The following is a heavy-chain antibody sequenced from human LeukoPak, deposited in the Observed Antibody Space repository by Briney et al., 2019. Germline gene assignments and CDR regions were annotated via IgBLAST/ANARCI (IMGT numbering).Heavy chain of an antibody. V-gene: IGHV4-59*01. D-gene: IGHD6-19*01. CDR2: IYYSGST. CDR1: GGSISSYY. Sequence: PSETLSLTCTVSGGSISSYYWSWLWQPPGKGLEWVGYIYYSGSTTYNPSLKSRVTISVDTSKNQFSLRLSSVTAADTAVYYCARGGWSLDYWGQGTLVTVSS. J-gene: IGHJ4*02. CDR3: ARGGWSLDY.